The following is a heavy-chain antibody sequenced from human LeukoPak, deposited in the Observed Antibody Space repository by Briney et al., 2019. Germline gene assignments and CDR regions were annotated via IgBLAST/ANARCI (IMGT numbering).Heavy chain of an antibody. V-gene: IGHV4-38-2*01. D-gene: IGHD6-19*01. CDR1: GYSISRGYY. CDR2: IYHSGST. Sequence: SETLSLTCAVSGYSISRGYYWGWIRQPPGKGLEWIGSIYHSGSTYYNPSLKSRVTISVDTSKNQFSLKLSSVTAADTAVYYCARTAVAGTEAVDYWGQGTLVTVSS. CDR3: ARTAVAGTEAVDY. J-gene: IGHJ4*02.